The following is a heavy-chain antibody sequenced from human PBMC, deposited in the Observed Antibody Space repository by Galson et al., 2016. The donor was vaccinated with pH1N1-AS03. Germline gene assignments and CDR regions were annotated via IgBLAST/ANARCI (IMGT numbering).Heavy chain of an antibody. CDR3: ARSGSGSFYEGDF. D-gene: IGHD3-10*01. J-gene: IGHJ4*02. CDR1: GYTFTNYG. V-gene: IGHV1-18*01. Sequence: SVKVSCKASGYTFTNYGISWVRQAPGQGLEYMGWICTYTNYAQKLQGRVTMTTDTSTSTAYMELRSLRSDDTAVYYCARSGSGSFYEGDFWGQGTLVSVSS. CDR2: ICTYT.